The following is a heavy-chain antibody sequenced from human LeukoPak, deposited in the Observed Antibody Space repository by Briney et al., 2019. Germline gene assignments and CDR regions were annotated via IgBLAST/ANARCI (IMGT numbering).Heavy chain of an antibody. Sequence: ASVKVSCKASGYTFTGYYMHWVRQAPGQGLEWMGWINPNSGGTNYAQKLQGRVTMTTDTSTSTAYMELRSLRSDDTAVYYCARPLSLVVRGEWAFDIWGQGTVVTVSS. CDR1: GYTFTGYY. CDR3: ARPLSLVVRGEWAFDI. V-gene: IGHV1-2*02. J-gene: IGHJ3*02. D-gene: IGHD3-22*01. CDR2: INPNSGGT.